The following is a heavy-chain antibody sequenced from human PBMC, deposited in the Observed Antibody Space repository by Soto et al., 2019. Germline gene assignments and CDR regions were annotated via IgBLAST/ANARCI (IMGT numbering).Heavy chain of an antibody. D-gene: IGHD3-9*01. Sequence: SETLSLTCTVSGGSISSGGYYWSWIRQHPGKGLEWIGYIYYSGSTYYNPSLKSRVTISVDTSKNQFSLKLSSVTAADTAVYYRATLYYDILTGWYYGMDVWGQGTTVTVSS. V-gene: IGHV4-31*03. CDR3: ATLYYDILTGWYYGMDV. J-gene: IGHJ6*02. CDR1: GGSISSGGYY. CDR2: IYYSGST.